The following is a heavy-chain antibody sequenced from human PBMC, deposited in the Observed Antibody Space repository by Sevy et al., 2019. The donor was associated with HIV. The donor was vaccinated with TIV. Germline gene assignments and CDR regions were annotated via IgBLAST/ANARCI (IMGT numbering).Heavy chain of an antibody. D-gene: IGHD2-15*01. Sequence: ASVKVSCKASGYTFTSYGISWVRQAPGQGLEWMGWISAYNGNTNYAQKLQGRVTMTTDTSTSTAYMELRSLRSDDTAVYYWARGEFTYQVAGVGYWGREPWSPSPQ. J-gene: IGHJ4*02. CDR3: ARGEFTYQVAGVGY. CDR2: ISAYNGNT. CDR1: GYTFTSYG. V-gene: IGHV1-18*01.